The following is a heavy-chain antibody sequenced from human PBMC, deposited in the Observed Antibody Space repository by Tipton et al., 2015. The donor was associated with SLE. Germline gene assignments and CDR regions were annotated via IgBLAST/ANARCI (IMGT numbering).Heavy chain of an antibody. CDR1: GGYFSGYY. CDR2: INHSGST. J-gene: IGHJ4*02. D-gene: IGHD4-23*01. V-gene: IGHV4-34*01. CDR3: ARGGGNEGLRWYYFDY. Sequence: TLSLTCAVYGGYFSGYYWSWIRQPPGKGLEWIGEINHSGSTNYNPSPKSRVTISVDTSKNQFSLKLSSVTAADTAVYYCARGGGNEGLRWYYFDYWGQGTLVTVSS.